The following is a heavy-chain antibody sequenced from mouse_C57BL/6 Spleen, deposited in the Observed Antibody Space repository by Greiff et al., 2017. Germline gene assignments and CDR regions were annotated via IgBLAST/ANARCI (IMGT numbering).Heavy chain of an antibody. D-gene: IGHD2-1*01. J-gene: IGHJ4*01. Sequence: QVQLQQPGPELVKPGASVKLSCKASGYTFTSYWMHWVKQRPGQGLEWIGNINPSNGGTNYNEKFKSKATLTVDKSSSTAYMQLSSLTSEDSAVYYGAREWIYYGNYGGAIDYWGQGTSVTVSS. CDR3: AREWIYYGNYGGAIDY. CDR1: GYTFTSYW. V-gene: IGHV1-53*01. CDR2: INPSNGGT.